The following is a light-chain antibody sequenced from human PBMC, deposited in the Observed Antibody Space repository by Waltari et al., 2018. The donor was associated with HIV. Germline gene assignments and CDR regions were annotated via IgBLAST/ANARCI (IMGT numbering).Light chain of an antibody. Sequence: QSALTQPAAVSGSPGQSVTISCTGTASDFGPYNFVSWYQQHPANVPKCILYRVTSLPSGLPPCFSASKAGNPSSLTSSGLRAEDEALYYCSTHTGNDTLAFGGGTKLTVL. J-gene: IGLJ2*01. CDR1: ASDFGPYNF. V-gene: IGLV2-14*03. CDR2: RVT. CDR3: STHTGNDTLA.